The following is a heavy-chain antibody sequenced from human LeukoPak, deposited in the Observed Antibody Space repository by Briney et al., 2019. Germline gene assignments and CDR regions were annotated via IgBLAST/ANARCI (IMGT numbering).Heavy chain of an antibody. J-gene: IGHJ4*02. D-gene: IGHD4-17*01. Sequence: PGGSLRLSCAASGFTFSSYSMNWVRQAPGKGLEWVSSISSSSSYIYYADSVKGRFTISRDNAKNSLYLQMNSLRAEDTAVYYCARVAVTTPFFDYWGQGTLVTVSS. V-gene: IGHV3-21*01. CDR2: ISSSSSYI. CDR3: ARVAVTTPFFDY. CDR1: GFTFSSYS.